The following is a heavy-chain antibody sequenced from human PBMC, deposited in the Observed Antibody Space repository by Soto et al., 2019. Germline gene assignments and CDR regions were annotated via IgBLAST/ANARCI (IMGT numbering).Heavy chain of an antibody. J-gene: IGHJ6*02. Sequence: GASVKVSCKASGYTFTSYYMHWVRQAPGQGLEWMGIINPSGGSTSYAQKFQGRVTRTRDTSTSTVYMELSSLRSEDTAVYYCARCSYYGSGSYPNYYYYGMDVWGQGTTVTVSS. CDR2: INPSGGST. CDR3: ARCSYYGSGSYPNYYYYGMDV. V-gene: IGHV1-46*01. CDR1: GYTFTSYY. D-gene: IGHD3-10*01.